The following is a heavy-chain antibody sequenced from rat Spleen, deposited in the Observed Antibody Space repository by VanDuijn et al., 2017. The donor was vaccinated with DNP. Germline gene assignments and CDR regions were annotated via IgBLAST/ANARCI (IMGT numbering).Heavy chain of an antibody. D-gene: IGHD1-9*01. V-gene: IGHV5-27*01. CDR1: GFTFSNYA. CDR2: ITNTGANT. J-gene: IGHJ2*01. CDR3: TTDTTGINY. Sequence: EVQLVESGGGLVQPGRSLKLSCAASGFTFSNYAMAWVRQAPTKGLEWVASITNTGANTYYRDSVKGRFTISRDDAKSTLYLQMDSLRSEDTATYYCTTDTTGINYWGQGVMVTVSS.